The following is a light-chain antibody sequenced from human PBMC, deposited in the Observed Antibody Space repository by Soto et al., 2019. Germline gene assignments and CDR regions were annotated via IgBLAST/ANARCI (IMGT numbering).Light chain of an antibody. CDR3: QQAKTYPLT. Sequence: RQRNQHPSFMSAPEEARITISSRASQSISGYLAWYQQKPGKVPKLLIYSTSTLQSGVPSRFSGSASGTEFTLSISSLQPEDFATYYCQQAKTYPLTFGQGTRLEIK. V-gene: IGKV1-9*01. J-gene: IGKJ5*01. CDR2: STS. CDR1: QSISGY.